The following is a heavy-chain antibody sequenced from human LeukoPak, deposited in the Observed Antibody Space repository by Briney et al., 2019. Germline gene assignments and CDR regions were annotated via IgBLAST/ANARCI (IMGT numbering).Heavy chain of an antibody. CDR2: MNAAGNSA. CDR3: AREDGAAVGYFDL. V-gene: IGHV3-74*01. CDR1: GFTFSSYW. D-gene: IGHD6-13*01. Sequence: PGGSLRLSCAASGFTFSSYWMHWVRQDPGKGLMWVSCMNAAGNSAYTDSVKGRFTISRDNAKNTLFLQMNSLRAEDTAVYYCAREDGAAVGYFDLWGQGTLVTVSS. J-gene: IGHJ4*02.